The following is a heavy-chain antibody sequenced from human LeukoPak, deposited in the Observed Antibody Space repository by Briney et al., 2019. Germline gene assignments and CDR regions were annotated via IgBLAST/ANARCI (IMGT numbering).Heavy chain of an antibody. CDR1: GGSISSGSYY. Sequence: SETLSLTCTVSGGSISSGSYYWSWIRQPAGKGLEWIGRIYTSGSTNYNPSLKSRVTISVDTSKNQFSLKLSSVTAADTAVYYCAREVHYYDSGNYARYYYYMDVWGKGTTVTVSS. J-gene: IGHJ6*03. D-gene: IGHD3-10*01. V-gene: IGHV4-61*02. CDR3: AREVHYYDSGNYARYYYYMDV. CDR2: IYTSGST.